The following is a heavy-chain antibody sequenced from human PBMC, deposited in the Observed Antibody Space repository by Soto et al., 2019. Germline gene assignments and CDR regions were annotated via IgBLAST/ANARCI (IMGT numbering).Heavy chain of an antibody. J-gene: IGHJ6*02. D-gene: IGHD5-18*01. CDR3: AIARVGIGADTAMDYYYGMDV. Sequence: GASVKVSCKDSGYTLTSYDINWVRQATGQRLEWMGWINAGNGNTKYSQKFQGRVTITRDTSASTAYTELSSLRSEDTAVYYCAIARVGIGADTAMDYYYGMDVWGQGTTVTVSS. V-gene: IGHV1-3*01. CDR2: INAGNGNT. CDR1: GYTLTSYD.